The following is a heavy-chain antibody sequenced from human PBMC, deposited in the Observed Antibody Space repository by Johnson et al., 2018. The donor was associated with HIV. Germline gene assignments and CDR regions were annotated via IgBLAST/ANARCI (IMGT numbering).Heavy chain of an antibody. CDR2: IYSGGST. CDR3: ARDWAACSGGSCRGNAFDI. CDR1: GFTVSSNY. Sequence: VQLVESGGGLIQPGGSLRLSCAASGFTVSSNYMSWVRQAPGKGLEWVSVIYSGGSTYYADSVQGRFTIHSDNPKNTPYLQMNSLRAEDTAVYYCARDWAACSGGSCRGNAFDIWGQGTMVTVSS. V-gene: IGHV3-53*01. J-gene: IGHJ3*02. D-gene: IGHD2-15*01.